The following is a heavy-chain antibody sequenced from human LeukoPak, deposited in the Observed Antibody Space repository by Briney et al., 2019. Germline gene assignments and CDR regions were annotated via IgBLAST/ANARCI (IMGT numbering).Heavy chain of an antibody. D-gene: IGHD1-26*01. CDR1: GFTFSSYA. CDR2: SSGSASTT. Sequence: GGSLRLSCAASGFTFSSYAMSWVRQAPGKGLEWVSTSSGSASTTYYADSVKGRFTISRDNSEDTLYLQMNSLRAEDTAVYYCARTLRGGIVGAKYYFDYWGQGTLVTVSS. J-gene: IGHJ4*02. V-gene: IGHV3-23*01. CDR3: ARTLRGGIVGAKYYFDY.